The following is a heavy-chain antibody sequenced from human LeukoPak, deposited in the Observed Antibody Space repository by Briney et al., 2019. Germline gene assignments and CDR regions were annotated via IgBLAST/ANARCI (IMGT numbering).Heavy chain of an antibody. D-gene: IGHD4-23*01. V-gene: IGHV3-23*01. CDR3: AKIQASFYGGKARNYFDY. CDR2: ISGSGGST. J-gene: IGHJ4*02. CDR1: GFAFSSYA. Sequence: GGSLRLSCAASGFAFSSYAMSWVRQAPGKGLEWVSAISGSGGSTYYADSVKGRFTISRDNSKNTLYLQMNSLRAEDTAVYYCAKIQASFYGGKARNYFDYWGQGTLVTVSS.